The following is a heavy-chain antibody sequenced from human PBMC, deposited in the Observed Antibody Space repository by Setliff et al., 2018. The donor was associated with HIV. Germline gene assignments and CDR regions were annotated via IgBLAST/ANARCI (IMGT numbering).Heavy chain of an antibody. CDR1: GFTFGDYD. CDR2: ISSSGNNI. Sequence: GGSLRLSCAASGFTFGDYDMSWVRQAPGKGLEWVSCISSSGNNIYYADSVKGRFTISRDNAKNSLFLQMNSLRAEDTALYYCARQHNFWSGSFDYWGQETLVTVSS. D-gene: IGHD3-3*01. J-gene: IGHJ4*02. V-gene: IGHV3-48*03. CDR3: ARQHNFWSGSFDY.